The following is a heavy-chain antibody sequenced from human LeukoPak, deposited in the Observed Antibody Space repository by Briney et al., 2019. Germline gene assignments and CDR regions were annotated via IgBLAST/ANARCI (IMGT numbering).Heavy chain of an antibody. V-gene: IGHV3-23*01. Sequence: GGSLRLSCAASGFTLSSYGTSWVRQAPAKGLEWVSTLSARGDSTYYVDSVKGRLTISRDNSKNTLYLQMDSLRAEDTAVYFCAKRDCSDNNCYFVNWGQGTLVTVSS. D-gene: IGHD1-20*01. J-gene: IGHJ4*02. CDR1: GFTLSSYG. CDR2: LSARGDST. CDR3: AKRDCSDNNCYFVN.